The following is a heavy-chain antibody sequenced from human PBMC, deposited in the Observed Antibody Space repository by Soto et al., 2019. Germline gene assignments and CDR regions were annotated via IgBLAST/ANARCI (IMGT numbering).Heavy chain of an antibody. CDR3: ARDPDYYGSGSPKESNWFDP. J-gene: IGHJ5*02. CDR2: INPNSGGT. Sequence: ASVKVSCKASGYTFTGYYIHWVRQAPGQGLEWMGWINPNSGGTNYAQEFQGRVTMTRDTSISTAYMELSRLRSDDTAVYYCARDPDYYGSGSPKESNWFDPWGQGTLVTVSS. D-gene: IGHD3-10*01. V-gene: IGHV1-2*02. CDR1: GYTFTGYY.